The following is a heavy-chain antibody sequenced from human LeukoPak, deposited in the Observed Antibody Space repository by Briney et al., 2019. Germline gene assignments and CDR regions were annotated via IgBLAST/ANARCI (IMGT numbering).Heavy chain of an antibody. V-gene: IGHV4-59*11. CDR3: ARATGGLTIFDY. CDR2: VSYSGFT. CDR1: RGSLSSHS. Sequence: PSETLSLTCTVSRGSLSSHSWSWIRQPPGKGLDWIGSVSYSGFTKYNPSLESRVSMSVDTSKDQFSLRLSSVTAADTAFYYCARATGGLTIFDYWGQGTPVTVSS. D-gene: IGHD3-10*01. J-gene: IGHJ4*02.